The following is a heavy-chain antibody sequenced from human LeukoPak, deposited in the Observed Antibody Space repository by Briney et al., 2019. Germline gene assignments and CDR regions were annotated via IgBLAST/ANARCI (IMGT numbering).Heavy chain of an antibody. Sequence: SVKVSCKASGCTFSSYAISWVRQAPGQGLEWMGGIIPIFGTANYAQKFQGRVTITTDESTSTAYMELSSLRSEDTAVYYCARQTFHCGNSYYYYYMDVWGKGTTVSVSS. V-gene: IGHV1-69*05. CDR3: ARQTFHCGNSYYYYYMDV. CDR1: GCTFSSYA. J-gene: IGHJ6*03. D-gene: IGHD4-23*01. CDR2: IIPIFGTA.